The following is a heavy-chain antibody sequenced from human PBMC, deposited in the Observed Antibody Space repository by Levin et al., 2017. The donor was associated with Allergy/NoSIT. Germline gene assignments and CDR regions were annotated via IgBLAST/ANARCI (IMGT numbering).Heavy chain of an antibody. CDR1: GGSINSYS. CDR3: ARETYGMDV. CDR2: IFYSGSA. Sequence: PGGSLRLSCTVSGGSINSYSWNWIRQPPGKGLEWIGYIFYSGSANYNPSLQSRVTISVDTSKNQFSLKLSSVTAADTAVYYCARETYGMDVWGQGTTVTVSS. V-gene: IGHV4-59*01. J-gene: IGHJ6*02.